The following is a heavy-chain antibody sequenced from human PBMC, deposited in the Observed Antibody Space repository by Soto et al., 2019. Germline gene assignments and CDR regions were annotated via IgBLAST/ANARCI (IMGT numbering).Heavy chain of an antibody. Sequence: GGSLRLSCAASGFTFSSYYMSWVRQAQGKGLEWVANVNGDGSEKYYVDSVKGRFTISRDNAKNSLHLQMNSLRAEDTAVYYCTRDASRDSSARGWFDPWGPGTLVTVSS. CDR1: GFTFSSYY. D-gene: IGHD6-13*01. CDR2: VNGDGSEK. J-gene: IGHJ5*02. V-gene: IGHV3-7*01. CDR3: TRDASRDSSARGWFDP.